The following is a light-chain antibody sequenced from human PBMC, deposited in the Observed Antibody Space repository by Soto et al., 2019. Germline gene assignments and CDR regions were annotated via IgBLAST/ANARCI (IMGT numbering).Light chain of an antibody. CDR2: GAS. Sequence: IVMMRSPATMSVTPGERATLSCRASQSVSSNLAWYQQKPGQAPRLLIYGASTRATGIPARFSGSGSGTEFTLTISSLQSEDFAVYYCQQYNNWPRSFGQGIKVDI. CDR1: QSVSSN. V-gene: IGKV3-15*01. CDR3: QQYNNWPRS. J-gene: IGKJ1*01.